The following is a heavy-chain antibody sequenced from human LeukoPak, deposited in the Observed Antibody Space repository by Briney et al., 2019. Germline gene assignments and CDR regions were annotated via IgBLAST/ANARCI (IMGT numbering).Heavy chain of an antibody. V-gene: IGHV3-7*01. CDR1: GITFRSYW. D-gene: IGHD1-26*01. CDR2: INRDGSET. J-gene: IGHJ6*03. Sequence: PGGSLRLSCTASGITFRSYWMTWIRQAPGKGLEWVANINRDGSETYYVDTVRGRFTISRDNAKNSMYLQINSLRPEDTAVYFCARGLVESYYNTTHYYYYMDVWGKGTTVTVSS. CDR3: ARGLVESYYNTTHYYYYMDV.